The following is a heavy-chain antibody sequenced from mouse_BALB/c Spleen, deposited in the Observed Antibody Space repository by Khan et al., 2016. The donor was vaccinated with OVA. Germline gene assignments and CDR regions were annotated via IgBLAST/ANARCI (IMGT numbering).Heavy chain of an antibody. CDR1: GYTFTDYV. CDR3: TRFHGGY. J-gene: IGHJ2*01. Sequence: QIQLVQSGPELKKPGETVKISCKASGYTFTDYVMNWVKQSPGKGLKWMGWISTYTGKPTYADDFKGRFAFSLETSASTAYLQINRLKNEDTATYFFTRFHGGYWGQGTTLTGSS. V-gene: IGHV9-3-1*01. CDR2: ISTYTGKP.